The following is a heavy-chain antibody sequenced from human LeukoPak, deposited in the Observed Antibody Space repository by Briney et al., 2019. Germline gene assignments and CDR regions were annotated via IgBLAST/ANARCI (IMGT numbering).Heavy chain of an antibody. V-gene: IGHV1-69*13. CDR1: GGTFSSYA. J-gene: IGHJ4*02. CDR2: IIPIFGTA. CDR3: ARAPSELTYGDYTGTFDY. Sequence: GASVKVSCKASGGTFSSYAISWVRQAPGQGLEWMGGIIPIFGTANYAQKFQGRVTITADESTSTAYMELSSLRSEDTAVYYCARAPSELTYGDYTGTFDYWGQGTLVTVSS. D-gene: IGHD4-17*01.